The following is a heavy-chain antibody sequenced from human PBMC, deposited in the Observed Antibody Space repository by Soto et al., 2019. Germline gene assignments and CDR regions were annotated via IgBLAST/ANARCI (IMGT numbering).Heavy chain of an antibody. CDR3: GRLEGLATISYYFDY. Sequence: SETLSLTCTVSGGSVSSSSYYWGWVRQPPGKGLEWIGSVYYSGSTCYNPSLESRVTISVDKSKNQFSLKLMSLSAADTAVYYCGRLEGLATISYYFDYWGQGALVTVSS. CDR2: VYYSGST. CDR1: GGSVSSSSYY. J-gene: IGHJ4*02. V-gene: IGHV4-39*01. D-gene: IGHD3-9*01.